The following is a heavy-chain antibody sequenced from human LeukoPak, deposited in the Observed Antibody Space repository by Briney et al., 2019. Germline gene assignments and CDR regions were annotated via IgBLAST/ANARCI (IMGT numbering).Heavy chain of an antibody. D-gene: IGHD3-22*01. CDR1: GFTFDDYA. J-gene: IGHJ4*02. V-gene: IGHV3-9*01. Sequence: GRSLRLSCAASGFTFDDYAMNWVRQAPGKGLEWVSGISWNSGSIGYADSVKGRFTISRDNAKNSLYLQMNSLRAEDTALYYCARSRHSYDSSGFPHYWGQGTLVTVSS. CDR3: ARSRHSYDSSGFPHY. CDR2: ISWNSGSI.